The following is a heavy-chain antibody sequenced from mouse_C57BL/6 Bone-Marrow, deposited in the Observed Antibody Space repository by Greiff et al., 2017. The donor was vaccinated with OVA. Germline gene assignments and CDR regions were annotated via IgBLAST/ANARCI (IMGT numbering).Heavy chain of an antibody. CDR3: ARHGDYGSFFDY. CDR1: GFTFSSYG. V-gene: IGHV5-6*01. CDR2: ISSGGSYT. D-gene: IGHD1-1*01. Sequence: EVQRVESGGDLVKPGGSLKLSCAASGFTFSSYGMSWVRQTPDKRLEWVATISSGGSYTYYPDSVKGRFTISRDNAKNTLYLHMSSLKSEDTAMYYCARHGDYGSFFDYWGQGTTLTVSS. J-gene: IGHJ2*01.